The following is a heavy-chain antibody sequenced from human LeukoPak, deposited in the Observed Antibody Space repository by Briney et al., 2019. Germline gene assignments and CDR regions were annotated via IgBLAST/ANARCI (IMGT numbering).Heavy chain of an antibody. V-gene: IGHV4-4*07. Sequence: PSETLSLTCTVSGSSMSDYYWSFIRQPAGKGLEWIGRIHPSGTTYFNPSLKSRATMSVDTSQSQFSLRLTSMTAADTAVYFCARGDYYDGGGRNWFDPWGQGILVAVSS. CDR1: GSSMSDYY. D-gene: IGHD3-16*01. CDR2: IHPSGTT. CDR3: ARGDYYDGGGRNWFDP. J-gene: IGHJ5*02.